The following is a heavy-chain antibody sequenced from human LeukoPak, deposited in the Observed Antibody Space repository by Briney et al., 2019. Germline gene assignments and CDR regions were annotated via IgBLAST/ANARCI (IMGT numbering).Heavy chain of an antibody. J-gene: IGHJ4*02. CDR2: TYYRSKWCN. V-gene: IGHV6-1*01. Sequence: SQTLSLTCAISGDSVSSNSAAWNWIRQSPSRGLEWLGRTYYRSKWCNDYAVSVKSRITINPDTSRNHFSLQLNSVTPEDTAVYYCARASLGATSHIDYWGQGTLVTVSS. CDR3: ARASLGATSHIDY. D-gene: IGHD1-26*01. CDR1: GDSVSSNSAA.